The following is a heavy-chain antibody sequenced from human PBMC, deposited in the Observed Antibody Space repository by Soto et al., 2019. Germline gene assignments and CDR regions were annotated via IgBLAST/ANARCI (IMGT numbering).Heavy chain of an antibody. J-gene: IGHJ4*02. D-gene: IGHD3-10*01. CDR2: INRSGGSA. CDR1: GFTFSSYA. Sequence: GGSLRLSCEASGFTFSSYAMSWVRQAPGKGLEWVSSINRSGGSANYADSVKGRFTISRDDSKSILSLQMNSLRAEDTAIYYCAKNYYFDCWGQGTLVTVSS. CDR3: AKNYYFDC. V-gene: IGHV3-23*01.